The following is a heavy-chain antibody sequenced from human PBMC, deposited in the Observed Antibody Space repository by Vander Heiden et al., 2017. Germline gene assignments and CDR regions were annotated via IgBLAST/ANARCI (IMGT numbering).Heavy chain of an antibody. CDR3: AKARLGGDYRPFDY. J-gene: IGHJ4*02. CDR2: ISGSGDRT. V-gene: IGHV3-23*01. D-gene: IGHD4-17*01. CDR1: GFTLSSYA. Sequence: EVQLLDSGGGLVHPWGSLRPSCAASGFTLSSYAMSCVPQAPGKGLECVSRISGSGDRTYYADSATGRFTISRDNSRNTLYLQMNSLRADDTAIYYCAKARLGGDYRPFDYWGQGTLVTVSS.